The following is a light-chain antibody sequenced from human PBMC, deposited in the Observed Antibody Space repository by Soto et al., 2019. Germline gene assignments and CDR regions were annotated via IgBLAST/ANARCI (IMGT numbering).Light chain of an antibody. J-gene: IGKJ3*01. CDR3: QHYGSSPPEYT. CDR1: QSVSSSF. Sequence: EIVLTQSPGTLSLSPGERATLSCRASQSVSSSFLAWYQQRPGPAPRLLIFGASYRATGIPDRFSGSGSGTDFTLTISRLEPEDFAVYYCQHYGSSPPEYTFGPGTNVDSK. CDR2: GAS. V-gene: IGKV3-20*01.